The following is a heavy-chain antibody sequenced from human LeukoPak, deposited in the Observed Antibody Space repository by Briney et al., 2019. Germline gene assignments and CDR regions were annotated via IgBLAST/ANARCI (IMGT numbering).Heavy chain of an antibody. V-gene: IGHV4-61*01. CDR1: GGSVSSGTYY. Sequence: PSETLSLTCTVSGGSVSSGTYYWSWIRQPPGKGLEWIGYIYYSGRTNYNPSLKSRVTISVDTSKNQFSLKLRSVTAADTAVYYCATRDVWGLGTTVTVSS. CDR2: IYYSGRT. J-gene: IGHJ6*02. CDR3: ATRDV.